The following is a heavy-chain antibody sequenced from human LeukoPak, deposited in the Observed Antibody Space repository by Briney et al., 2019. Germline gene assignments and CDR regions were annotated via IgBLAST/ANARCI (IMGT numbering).Heavy chain of an antibody. CDR1: GYSFTSYW. CDR2: IYPGDSDT. V-gene: IGHV5-51*01. Sequence: GGSLKTSRTGSGYSFTSYWIGWVPQMPGEGLGWVGIIYPGDSDTRYSPSFQGQVTISADKSISTAYLQWSSLKASDTAMYYCARRESYDYVWGSQINYFDYWGQGTRVTVSS. CDR3: ARRESYDYVWGSQINYFDY. J-gene: IGHJ4*02. D-gene: IGHD3-16*01.